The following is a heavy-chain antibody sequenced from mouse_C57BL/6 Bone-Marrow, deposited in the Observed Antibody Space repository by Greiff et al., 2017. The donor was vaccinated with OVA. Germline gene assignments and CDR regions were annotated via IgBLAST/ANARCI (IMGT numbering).Heavy chain of an antibody. CDR1: GYTFTSYW. V-gene: IGHV1-69*01. Sequence: QVQLQQPGAELVMPGASVKLSCKASGYTFTSYWMHWVKQRPGQGLEWIGEIAPSDSYTNYNQKFKGKSTLTVDKSSSTAYMQLSSLTSEDAAVYYCARSGGNYYGISFFDYWGQGTTLTVSS. J-gene: IGHJ2*01. CDR3: ARSGGNYYGISFFDY. CDR2: IAPSDSYT. D-gene: IGHD1-1*01.